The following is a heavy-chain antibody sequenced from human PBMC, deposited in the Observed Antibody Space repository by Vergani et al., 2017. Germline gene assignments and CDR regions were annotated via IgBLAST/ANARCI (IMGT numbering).Heavy chain of an antibody. CDR2: IYHSGST. CDR3: ARMGSSGYYPD. D-gene: IGHD3-22*01. J-gene: IGHJ4*02. V-gene: IGHV4-38-2*02. CDR1: GGSISSYY. Sequence: QVQLQESGPGLVKPSETLSLTCTVSGGSISSYYWGWIRQPPGKGLEWIGSIYHSGSTYYNPSLKSRVTISVDTSKNQFSLKLSSVTAADTAVYYCARMGSSGYYPDWGQGTLVTVSS.